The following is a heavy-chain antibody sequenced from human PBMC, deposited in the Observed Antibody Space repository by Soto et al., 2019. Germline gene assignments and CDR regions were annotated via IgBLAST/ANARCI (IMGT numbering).Heavy chain of an antibody. CDR3: AKGGRQWLVTSDFNY. CDR1: GLTFSSYG. D-gene: IGHD6-19*01. CDR2: ISSSSSTI. J-gene: IGHJ4*02. V-gene: IGHV3-48*01. Sequence: GGSMRVSCGAAGLTFSSYGLNWVRQKTGKGLEWVSYISSSSSTIYYADSVKGRFTISRDSSKNTVSLEMTSLRAEDTAVYYCAKGGRQWLVTSDFNYWGQGALVTVPS.